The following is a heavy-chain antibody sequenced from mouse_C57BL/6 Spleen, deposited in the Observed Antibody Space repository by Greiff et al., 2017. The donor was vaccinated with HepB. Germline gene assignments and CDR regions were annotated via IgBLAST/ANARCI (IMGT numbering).Heavy chain of an antibody. J-gene: IGHJ4*01. Sequence: EVMLVESGGGLVKPGGSLKLSCAASGFTFSSYAMSWVRQTPEKRLEWVATISDGGSYTYYPDNVKGRFPISRDNAKNNLYLQMSHLKSEDTAMYYCARDTLSYYYGSSYDAMDYWGQGTSVTVSS. CDR1: GFTFSSYA. V-gene: IGHV5-4*01. D-gene: IGHD1-1*01. CDR2: ISDGGSYT. CDR3: ARDTLSYYYGSSYDAMDY.